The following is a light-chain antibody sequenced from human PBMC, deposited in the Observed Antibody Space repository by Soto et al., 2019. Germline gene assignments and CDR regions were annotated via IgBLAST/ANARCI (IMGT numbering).Light chain of an antibody. CDR2: GAS. Sequence: EIVLTQSPGTLSLSPGERATLSCRASQSVSSSYLAWYQQKPGQAPRLLIYGASSRATGIPDRFSGSGSGTDFTLTISRLKPEDFAVYYCQQHGSSPFTFGPGTKVDIK. J-gene: IGKJ3*01. CDR1: QSVSSSY. V-gene: IGKV3-20*01. CDR3: QQHGSSPFT.